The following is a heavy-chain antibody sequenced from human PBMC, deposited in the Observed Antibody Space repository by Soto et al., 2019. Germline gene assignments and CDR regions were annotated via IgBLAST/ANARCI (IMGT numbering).Heavy chain of an antibody. CDR2: IWYDGTNK. V-gene: IGHV3-33*01. CDR3: AREKGYCSSTSCYGAVPDY. D-gene: IGHD2-2*01. J-gene: IGHJ4*02. CDR1: GFTFSSYG. Sequence: PGGSLRLSCAASGFTFSSYGMHWVRQAPRKGLEWVAVIWYDGTNKYYADSVKGRFTISRDNSKNTLYLQMNSLRAEDTAVYYCAREKGYCSSTSCYGAVPDYWGQGTLVTVSS.